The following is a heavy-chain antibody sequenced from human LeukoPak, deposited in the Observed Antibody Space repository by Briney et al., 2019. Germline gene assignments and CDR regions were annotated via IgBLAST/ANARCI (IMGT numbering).Heavy chain of an antibody. D-gene: IGHD2-8*02. V-gene: IGHV4-61*02. Sequence: SQTLSLTCTVSGGSISSGSYYWSWIRQPAGKGLEWIGRIYTSGSTNYNPSLKSRVTISVDTSKNQFSLKLSSVTAADTAVYYCAGESASAWVTGGTFDYWGQGILVTVSS. CDR3: AGESASAWVTGGTFDY. CDR1: GGSISSGSYY. J-gene: IGHJ4*02. CDR2: IYTSGST.